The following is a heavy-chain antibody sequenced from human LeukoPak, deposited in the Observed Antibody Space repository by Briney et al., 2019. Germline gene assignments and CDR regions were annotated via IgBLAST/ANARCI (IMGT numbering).Heavy chain of an antibody. CDR1: GGSISSYY. Sequence: SETLSLTCTVSGGSISSYYWSWIRQPPGKGLEWIGEINHSGSTNYNPSLKSRVTISVDTSKNQFSLKLSSVTAADTAVYYCASHCSGGSCYGYYFDYWGQGTLVTVSS. CDR2: INHSGST. J-gene: IGHJ4*02. D-gene: IGHD2-15*01. CDR3: ASHCSGGSCYGYYFDY. V-gene: IGHV4-34*01.